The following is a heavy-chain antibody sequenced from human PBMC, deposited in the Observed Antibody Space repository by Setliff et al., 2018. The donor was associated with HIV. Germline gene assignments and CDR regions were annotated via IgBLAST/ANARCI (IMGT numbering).Heavy chain of an antibody. J-gene: IGHJ4*02. CDR1: GYAITGYY. Sequence: ASVKVSCKTSGYAITGYYIHWVRQAPGQGLQWMGWMDPKSGGANPAPIFQGRVTMTTDTSITSAYLELSGLTSADTAVYYCATGAIGYYPPFDFWGQGTLVTVSS. CDR3: ATGAIGYYPPFDF. D-gene: IGHD2-2*03. CDR2: MDPKSGGA. V-gene: IGHV1-2*02.